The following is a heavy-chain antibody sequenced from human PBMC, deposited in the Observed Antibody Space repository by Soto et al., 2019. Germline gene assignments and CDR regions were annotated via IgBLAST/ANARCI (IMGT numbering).Heavy chain of an antibody. CDR2: INPSGGST. D-gene: IGHD6-6*01. CDR1: GYTFTSYY. V-gene: IGHV1-46*01. Sequence: ASVKVSCKASGYTFTSYYMHWVRQAPGQGLEWMGIINPSGGSTSYAQKFQGRVTMTRDTSTSTVYMELSSLRSEDTAVYYCASGGYSSSSSGYYFDYWGQGTLVTVSS. J-gene: IGHJ4*02. CDR3: ASGGYSSSSSGYYFDY.